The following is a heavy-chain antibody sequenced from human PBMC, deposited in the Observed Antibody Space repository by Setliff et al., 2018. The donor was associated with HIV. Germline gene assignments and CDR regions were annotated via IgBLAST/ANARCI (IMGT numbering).Heavy chain of an antibody. Sequence: SETLSLTCTVSGGSISTTSSYWGWIRQSPGKGLEWIANIYYRGNTYYNPSLKRRVTISVDTSKNQFSLKLDSVTAADTAVYYCARDNEQMAVPGAVFDYWGQGTLVTVTS. CDR1: GGSISTTSSY. CDR3: ARDNEQMAVPGAVFDY. J-gene: IGHJ4*02. CDR2: IYYRGNT. V-gene: IGHV4-39*07. D-gene: IGHD6-19*01.